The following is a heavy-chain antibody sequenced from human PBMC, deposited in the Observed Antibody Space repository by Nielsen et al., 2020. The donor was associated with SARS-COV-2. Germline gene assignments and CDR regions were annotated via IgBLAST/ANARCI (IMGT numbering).Heavy chain of an antibody. Sequence: GESLKISCAASGFTLSSYGMHWVRQAPGKGLEWVSSISSSSSYIYYADSVKGRFTISRDNAKNSLYLQMNSLRAEDTAVYYCARSWAINNWFDPWGQGTLVTVSS. CDR1: GFTLSSYG. J-gene: IGHJ5*02. D-gene: IGHD3-16*01. CDR3: ARSWAINNWFDP. CDR2: ISSSSSYI. V-gene: IGHV3-21*01.